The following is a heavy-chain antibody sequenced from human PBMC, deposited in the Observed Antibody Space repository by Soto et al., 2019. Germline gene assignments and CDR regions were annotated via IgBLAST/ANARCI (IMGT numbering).Heavy chain of an antibody. CDR2: ISGSGNKT. CDR3: ARALAPSIAARPGYYYYGMDV. J-gene: IGHJ6*02. V-gene: IGHV3-23*01. CDR1: GFTFSTYA. D-gene: IGHD6-6*01. Sequence: GGSLRLSCGVSGFTFSTYAMSWVRQAPGKGLEWVSAISGSGNKTFYADSVKGRFTISRDNSKNTLHLHMSSLRVEDTAVYYCARALAPSIAARPGYYYYGMDVWGQGTTVTVSS.